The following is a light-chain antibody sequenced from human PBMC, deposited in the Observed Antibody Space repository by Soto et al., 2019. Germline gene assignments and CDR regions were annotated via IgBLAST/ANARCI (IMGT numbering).Light chain of an antibody. CDR2: DVI. CDR1: SSDVGTYNY. CDR3: CSYAGGYTHAV. Sequence: QSVLTQPRSVSGPPGQSVSISCSGTSSDVGTYNYVSWYQQHPGKAPKLMIYDVIKRPSGVPDRFSGSKSGNTASLTISGLQAEDEADYYCCSYAGGYTHAVFGGGTKLTVL. J-gene: IGLJ2*01. V-gene: IGLV2-11*01.